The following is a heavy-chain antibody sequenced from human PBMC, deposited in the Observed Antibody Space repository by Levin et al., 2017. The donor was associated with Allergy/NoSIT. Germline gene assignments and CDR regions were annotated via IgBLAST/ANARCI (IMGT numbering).Heavy chain of an antibody. V-gene: IGHV4-59*01. Sequence: SETLSLTCTVSGGSISSYYWSWIRQPPGKGLEWIGYIYYSGSTNYNPSLTSRVTISVDTSKNQFSLKLSSVTAADTALYYGASDRQPLGIDYWGQGTLVTVSS. CDR1: GGSISSYY. CDR3: ASDRQPLGIDY. J-gene: IGHJ4*02. CDR2: IYYSGST. D-gene: IGHD7-27*01.